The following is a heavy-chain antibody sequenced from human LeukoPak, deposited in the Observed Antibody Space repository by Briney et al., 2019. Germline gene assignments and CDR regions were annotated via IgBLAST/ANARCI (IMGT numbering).Heavy chain of an antibody. CDR1: GGSISSDDDY. Sequence: SETLSLTCTVSGGSISSDDDYWSWIRQPPGKGLEWIGYIYYSGSTYYNPSLKSRVTISVDTSKNQFSLKLSSVTAADTAVYYGARELEVVPAAISWFDPWGQGTLVTVSS. D-gene: IGHD2-2*01. J-gene: IGHJ5*02. CDR2: IYYSGST. V-gene: IGHV4-30-4*01. CDR3: ARELEVVPAAISWFDP.